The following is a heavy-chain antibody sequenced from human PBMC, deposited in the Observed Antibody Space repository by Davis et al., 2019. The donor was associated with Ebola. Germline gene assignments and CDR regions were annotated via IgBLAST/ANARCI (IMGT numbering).Heavy chain of an antibody. V-gene: IGHV3-30-3*01. CDR2: ISYDGSNK. CDR3: ARDGDNDYVWGSYTDY. CDR1: GFTFSSYA. Sequence: GESLKISCAASGFTFSSYAMHWVRQAPGKGLEWVAVISYDGSNKYYADSVKGRFTISRDNSKNTLYLQMNSLRAEDTAVYYCARDGDNDYVWGSYTDYWGQGTLVTVSS. D-gene: IGHD3-16*01. J-gene: IGHJ4*02.